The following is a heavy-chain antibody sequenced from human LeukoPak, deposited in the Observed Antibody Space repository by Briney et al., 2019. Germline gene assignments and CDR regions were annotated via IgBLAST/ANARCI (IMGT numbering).Heavy chain of an antibody. J-gene: IGHJ3*02. D-gene: IGHD3-22*01. V-gene: IGHV4-59*01. Sequence: SETLSLTCTVSGGSISSYYWSWIRQPPGKGLEWIGYIYYSGTTNYNPSLKSRVTISLDMSKNQFSLKLRSVTAADTAVYYCARVHYYGSGHIDIWGQGTVVTASS. CDR3: ARVHYYGSGHIDI. CDR2: IYYSGTT. CDR1: GGSISSYY.